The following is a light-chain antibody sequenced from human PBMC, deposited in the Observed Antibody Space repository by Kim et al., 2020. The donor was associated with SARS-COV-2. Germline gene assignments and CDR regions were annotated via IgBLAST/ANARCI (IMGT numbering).Light chain of an antibody. Sequence: AAVGGRGSFNCRASQSISGWLALYQQKPGKAHKLLIYKASSLESGVPSRFSGSGSGTEFTLTVSSLQPDDFATYYCQQYNSYPWKFGQGTKVDIK. CDR3: QQYNSYPWK. J-gene: IGKJ1*01. CDR1: QSISGW. CDR2: KAS. V-gene: IGKV1-5*03.